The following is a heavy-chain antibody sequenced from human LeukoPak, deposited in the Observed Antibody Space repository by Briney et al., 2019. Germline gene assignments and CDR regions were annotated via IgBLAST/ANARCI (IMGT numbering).Heavy chain of an antibody. J-gene: IGHJ5*02. V-gene: IGHV4-38-2*02. Sequence: PSETLSLTCTVSGYSISSGYYWGWIRQPPGKGLEWIGSIYHSGSTYYNPSLKSRVTISVDTSKNQFSLKLSSVTAADTAVYYCARVLGSGTSCNNWFDPWGQGTLVTVSS. D-gene: IGHD2-2*01. CDR2: IYHSGST. CDR1: GYSISSGYY. CDR3: ARVLGSGTSCNNWFDP.